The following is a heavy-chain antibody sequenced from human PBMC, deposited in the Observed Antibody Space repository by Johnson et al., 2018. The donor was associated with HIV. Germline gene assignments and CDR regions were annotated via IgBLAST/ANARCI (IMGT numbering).Heavy chain of an antibody. Sequence: VQLVESGGGVVRPGGSLRLSCAASGFTFDDYGMSWVRQAPGKGLVWVSRIDTDGSSTSYADSVQGRFTISSENAKNSLYLQMNSLRAGDTAVYYCARDPTARYYDILTGYYIYAFDIWGQGTMVTVSS. J-gene: IGHJ3*02. V-gene: IGHV3-20*04. CDR3: ARDPTARYYDILTGYYIYAFDI. CDR2: IDTDGSST. D-gene: IGHD3-9*01. CDR1: GFTFDDYG.